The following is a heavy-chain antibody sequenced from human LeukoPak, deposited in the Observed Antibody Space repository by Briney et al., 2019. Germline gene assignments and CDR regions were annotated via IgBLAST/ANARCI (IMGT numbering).Heavy chain of an antibody. CDR2: ITYDGSNK. CDR1: GFTFSSYA. J-gene: IGHJ4*02. V-gene: IGHV3-30-3*01. D-gene: IGHD2-2*01. CDR3: ARDSLTIVVVPAAILDY. Sequence: GGSLRLSCAASGFTFSSYAMHWVRQAPGKGLEWVAVITYDGSNKYYANSVKGRFTISRDNSKNTLYLQMNSLRAEDTAVYYCARDSLTIVVVPAAILDYWGQGTLVTVSS.